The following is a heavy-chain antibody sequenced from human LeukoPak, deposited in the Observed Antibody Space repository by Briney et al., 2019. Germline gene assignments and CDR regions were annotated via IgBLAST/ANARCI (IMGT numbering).Heavy chain of an antibody. V-gene: IGHV3-48*01. CDR1: GFTFSSHS. D-gene: IGHD1-26*01. Sequence: SGGSLRLSCAASGFTFSSHSMNWVRQAPGKGLEWVSYISSSSSTIYYADSVKGRFTISRDNAKNSLYLQMNSLRAEDTAVYYCATEVIVGVTRSGYWGQGTLVTVSS. J-gene: IGHJ4*02. CDR2: ISSSSSTI. CDR3: ATEVIVGVTRSGY.